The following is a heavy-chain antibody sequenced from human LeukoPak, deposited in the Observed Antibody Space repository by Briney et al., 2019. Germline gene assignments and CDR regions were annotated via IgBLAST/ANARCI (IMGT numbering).Heavy chain of an antibody. D-gene: IGHD3-10*02. CDR1: GFTFSSYT. Sequence: GGSLRLSCAASGFTFSSYTMTWVRQAPGKGLEWVSGIRGSGGGTFYADSVKGRFTISRDNSKNTLYLHMNSLRAEDTAVYYCAELGITMIGGVWGKGTTVTISS. CDR3: AELGITMIGGV. V-gene: IGHV3-23*01. J-gene: IGHJ6*04. CDR2: IRGSGGGT.